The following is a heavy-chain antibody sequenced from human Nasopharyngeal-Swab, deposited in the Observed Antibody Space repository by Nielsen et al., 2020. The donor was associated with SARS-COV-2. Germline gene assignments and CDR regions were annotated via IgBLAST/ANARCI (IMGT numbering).Heavy chain of an antibody. CDR1: GFTFTSYA. Sequence: GESLKISCAASGFTFTSYAMHWVRQAPGKGLEWVAVISYDGSSSYYADSVKGRFIISRDNAKNSLYLQMNSLRAEDTALYYCAKGDGLGATTASFDYWGQGILVTVSS. V-gene: IGHV3-30*04. CDR2: ISYDGSSS. J-gene: IGHJ4*02. D-gene: IGHD5-24*01. CDR3: AKGDGLGATTASFDY.